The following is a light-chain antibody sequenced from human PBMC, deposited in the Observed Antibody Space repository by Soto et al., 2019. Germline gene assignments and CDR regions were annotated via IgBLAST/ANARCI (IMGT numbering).Light chain of an antibody. Sequence: DTQMTQSPSSLSASVGDRVTITCRASQTISSYLNWYQQKPGQAPILLIYAASSLQGGVPSRFSGGGSGTDFTLTISSLQPEDFAAYYCQQSFSTPYTFGQGTKLEIK. CDR1: QTISSY. CDR2: AAS. J-gene: IGKJ2*01. V-gene: IGKV1-39*01. CDR3: QQSFSTPYT.